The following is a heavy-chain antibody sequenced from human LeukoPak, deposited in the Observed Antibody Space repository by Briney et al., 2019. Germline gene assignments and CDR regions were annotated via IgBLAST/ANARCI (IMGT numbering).Heavy chain of an antibody. J-gene: IGHJ3*01. CDR3: ARWGGTLNAFDV. Sequence: PSETLSLTCTVSGGSISSGSYYWSWIRQPAGKGLEWIGRIYTSGSTNYNSSLKSRVTTLVDMSKNQFSLKLSSVTAADTAVYYCARWGGTLNAFDVWGQGTLVTVSS. D-gene: IGHD1-26*01. CDR2: IYTSGST. CDR1: GGSISSGSYY. V-gene: IGHV4-61*02.